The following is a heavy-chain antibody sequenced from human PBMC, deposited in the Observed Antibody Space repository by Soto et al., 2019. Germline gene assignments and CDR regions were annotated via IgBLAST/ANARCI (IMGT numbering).Heavy chain of an antibody. J-gene: IGHJ5*02. CDR2: IYYSGST. D-gene: IGHD2-2*01. CDR1: GDSISRYY. Sequence: PSETLSLTCTVSGDSISRYYWSWIRQPPGKGPEWIGYIYYSGSTNYNPSLKSRVTISGDTSKNQFSLKLSSVTAADTAVYYCARLHCDSPNCVPLDPWGQGTLVTVSS. CDR3: ARLHCDSPNCVPLDP. V-gene: IGHV4-59*01.